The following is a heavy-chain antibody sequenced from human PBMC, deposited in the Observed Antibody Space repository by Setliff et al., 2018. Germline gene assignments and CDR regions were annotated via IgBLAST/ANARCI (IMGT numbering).Heavy chain of an antibody. D-gene: IGHD3-22*01. CDR1: GGSFSGYH. J-gene: IGHJ6*03. Sequence: PSETLSLTCAVYGGSFSGYHWSWIRQPPGKGLEWIGEISHSGDPNYNPSLKSRVTISLDTSENQFSLKLTSVTAADTAVYFCARRPYQHYDSSGYSVNYYMDVWGKGTTVTVSS. CDR2: ISHSGDP. CDR3: ARRPYQHYDSSGYSVNYYMDV. V-gene: IGHV4-34*01.